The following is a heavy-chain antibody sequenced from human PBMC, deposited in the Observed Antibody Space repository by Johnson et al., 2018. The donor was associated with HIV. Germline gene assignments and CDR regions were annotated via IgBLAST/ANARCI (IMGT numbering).Heavy chain of an antibody. Sequence: LVESGGGLVKPGGSLRLTCAASGFTFDDYAMYWVRQAPGKGLEWVSGISWNSGIIGYADSVKGRFTISRANAKNSLALQMNSLRAEDTAVYYCVRDAFDYRDASGRFGGAGFDLWGQGTVVTVSS. CDR2: ISWNSGII. D-gene: IGHD3-16*01. CDR3: VRDAFDYRDASGRFGGAGFDL. V-gene: IGHV3-9*01. J-gene: IGHJ3*01. CDR1: GFTFDDYA.